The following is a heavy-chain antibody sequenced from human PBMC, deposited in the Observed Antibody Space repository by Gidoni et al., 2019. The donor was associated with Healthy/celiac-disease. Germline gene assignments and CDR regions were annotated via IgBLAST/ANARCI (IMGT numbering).Heavy chain of an antibody. CDR2: ISGSGGST. J-gene: IGHJ3*02. D-gene: IGHD3-9*01. V-gene: IGHV3-23*01. CDR1: GFTFSSYA. CDR3: AKHPRYDILTEDAFDI. Sequence: EVQLLESGGGLVQPGGSLRLSCAASGFTFSSYAMSWVRQAPGKGLEWVSAISGSGGSTYYADSVKGRFTISRDNSKNTLYLQMNSLRAEDTAVYYCAKHPRYDILTEDAFDIWGQGTMVTVSS.